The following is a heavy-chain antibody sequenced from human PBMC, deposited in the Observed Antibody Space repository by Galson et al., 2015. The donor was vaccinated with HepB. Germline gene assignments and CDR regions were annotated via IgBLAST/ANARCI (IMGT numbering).Heavy chain of an antibody. CDR3: ARTLEVTIFGVVIRPFDY. CDR1: GYTFTSYD. CDR2: MNPNSGNT. J-gene: IGHJ4*02. Sequence: SVKVSCKASGYTFTSYDINWVRQATGQGLEWMGWMNPNSGNTGYAQKFQGRVTMTRNTSISTAYMELSSLRSEDTAVYYCARTLEVTIFGVVIRPFDYWGQGTLVTVSS. D-gene: IGHD3-3*01. V-gene: IGHV1-8*01.